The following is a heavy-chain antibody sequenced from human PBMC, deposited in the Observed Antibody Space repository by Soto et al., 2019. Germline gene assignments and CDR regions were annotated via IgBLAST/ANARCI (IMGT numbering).Heavy chain of an antibody. V-gene: IGHV1-46*03. CDR2: INPSGGST. CDR3: ARAYSSDSAFDI. D-gene: IGHD6-19*01. CDR1: GYTFTSYY. Sequence: ASVKVSCKASGYTFTSYYMHWVRQAPGRGLEWMGLINPSGGSTSYAQKFRGRVTMTRDTSTNTVYMELSRLRSEDTAVYYCARAYSSDSAFDIWGPGTMVTVSS. J-gene: IGHJ3*02.